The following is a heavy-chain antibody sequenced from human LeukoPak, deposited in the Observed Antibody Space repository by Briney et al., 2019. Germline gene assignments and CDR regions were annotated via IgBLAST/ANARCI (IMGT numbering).Heavy chain of an antibody. J-gene: IGHJ4*02. CDR3: AREVRGYYFDY. CDR2: ISSGGNT. CDR1: GFFVSSNY. Sequence: GGSLRLSCAASGFFVSSNYMSWVRQAPGKGLEWVSVISSGGNTYNADSVKGRFTISRDISKNTLYLQMNGLRAEDTAVYYCAREVRGYYFDYWGQGTLVTVSS. D-gene: IGHD3-22*01. V-gene: IGHV3-53*01.